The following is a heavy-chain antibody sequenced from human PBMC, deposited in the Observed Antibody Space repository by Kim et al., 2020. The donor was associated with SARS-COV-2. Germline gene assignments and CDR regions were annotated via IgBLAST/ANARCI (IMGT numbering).Heavy chain of an antibody. J-gene: IGHJ3*02. D-gene: IGHD6-19*01. CDR1: GYTFTSYA. CDR3: ARVSSGWFGRGAFDI. CDR2: INTNTGNP. V-gene: IGHV7-4-1*02. Sequence: ASVKVSCKASGYTFTSYAMNWVRQAPGQGLEWMGCINTNTGNPTYAQGFTGRFVFSLDTSVSTAYLQISSLKAEDTAVYYCARVSSGWFGRGAFDIWGQGTMVTVSS.